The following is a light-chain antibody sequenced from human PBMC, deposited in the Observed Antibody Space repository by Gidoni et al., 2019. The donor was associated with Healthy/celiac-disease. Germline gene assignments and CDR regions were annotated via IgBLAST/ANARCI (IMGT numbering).Light chain of an antibody. CDR2: AAS. J-gene: IGKJ4*01. CDR3: QQSYSTPHT. V-gene: IGKV1-39*01. Sequence: DIQMTQSPSSLSASVGDRVTITCRASQSISSYLNWYQQKPGKAPKLLIYAASSLQSGVPSRFSCSGSGTDFTLNISSLQPEDFATYYCQQSYSTPHTFXGXTKVEIK. CDR1: QSISSY.